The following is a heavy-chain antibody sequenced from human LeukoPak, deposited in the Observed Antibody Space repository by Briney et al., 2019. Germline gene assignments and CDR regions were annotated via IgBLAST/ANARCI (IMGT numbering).Heavy chain of an antibody. D-gene: IGHD1-26*01. V-gene: IGHV3-48*02. CDR3: ARGSYYAPYYFDY. CDR2: ISSSTSTI. J-gene: IGHJ4*02. Sequence: GGSLRLSCAASGFTFSSYSMNWVRRAPGKGLEGVSYISSSTSTINYADSVKGRFTISRDNAKNSLYLQMNSLRDEDTAVYYCARGSYYAPYYFDYWGQGTLVTVSS. CDR1: GFTFSSYS.